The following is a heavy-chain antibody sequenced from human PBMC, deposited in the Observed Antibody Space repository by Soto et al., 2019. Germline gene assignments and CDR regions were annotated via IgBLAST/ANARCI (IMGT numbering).Heavy chain of an antibody. Sequence: ASVKVSCKASGYTFTSYGISWVRQAPGQGLEWMGWISAYNGNTNYAQKLQGRVTMTTDTSTSTAYMELRSLRSDDTAVYYCARSYDILTGYQYYFDYWGQGTLVTVPQ. D-gene: IGHD3-9*01. CDR3: ARSYDILTGYQYYFDY. J-gene: IGHJ4*02. CDR2: ISAYNGNT. V-gene: IGHV1-18*01. CDR1: GYTFTSYG.